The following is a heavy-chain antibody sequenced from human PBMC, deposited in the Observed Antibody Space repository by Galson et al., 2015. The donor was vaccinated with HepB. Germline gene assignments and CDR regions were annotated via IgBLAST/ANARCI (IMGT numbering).Heavy chain of an antibody. D-gene: IGHD6-19*01. V-gene: IGHV3-30*04. Sequence: SLRLSCAASGFTFTNYAMHWVRQAPGKGLEWVAVISYDGSNKYYAESVKGRLTISRDNSKNMLYLQMNSLRGEDTAVYYCARDRESSGWYDYWGQGILVTVSS. CDR3: ARDRESSGWYDY. CDR1: GFTFTNYA. J-gene: IGHJ4*02. CDR2: ISYDGSNK.